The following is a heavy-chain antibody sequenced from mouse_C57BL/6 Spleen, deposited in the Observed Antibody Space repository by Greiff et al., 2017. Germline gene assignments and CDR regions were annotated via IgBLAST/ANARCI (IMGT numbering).Heavy chain of an antibody. CDR1: GYSFTGYF. Sequence: VQLQQSGPELVKPGASVKISCKASGYSFTGYFMNWVMQSHGKSLEWIGRINPYNGDTFYNQKFKGKATLTVDKSSSTAHMELRSLTSEDSAVYYCARNDGYPAWFAYWGQGTLVTVSA. V-gene: IGHV1-20*01. CDR2: INPYNGDT. D-gene: IGHD2-3*01. CDR3: ARNDGYPAWFAY. J-gene: IGHJ3*01.